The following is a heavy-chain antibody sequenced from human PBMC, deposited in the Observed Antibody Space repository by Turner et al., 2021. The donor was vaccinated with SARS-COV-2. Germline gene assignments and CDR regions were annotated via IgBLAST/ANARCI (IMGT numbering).Heavy chain of an antibody. D-gene: IGHD2-15*01. CDR2: TYYRSKWYN. J-gene: IGHJ6*02. Sequence: QVQLQQSGPGLVKPSQTLSLTCAISGDSVSSNSADWNWIRQSPSRGLEWLGRTYYRSKWYNDYAVSVKSRITINPDTSKNQFSLQLNSVTPEDTAVYYCSRGREEEAELIGGDYYYGLDVWGQGTTVTV. CDR1: GDSVSSNSAD. V-gene: IGHV6-1*01. CDR3: SRGREEEAELIGGDYYYGLDV.